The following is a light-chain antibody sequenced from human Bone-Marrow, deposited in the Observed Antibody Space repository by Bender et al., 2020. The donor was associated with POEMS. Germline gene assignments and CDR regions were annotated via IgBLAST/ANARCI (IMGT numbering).Light chain of an antibody. CDR1: ALPIQY. J-gene: IGLJ2*01. Sequence: SYELTQSPSVSVSPGQTARITCSGDALPIQYAYWYQQKPGQAPVLVMYKDNERPSGIPERFSGSTSGTTVTLTISAVQAEDEADYYCQSVDSTNPYVVFGGGTKLTVL. CDR2: KDN. CDR3: QSVDSTNPYVV. V-gene: IGLV3-25*03.